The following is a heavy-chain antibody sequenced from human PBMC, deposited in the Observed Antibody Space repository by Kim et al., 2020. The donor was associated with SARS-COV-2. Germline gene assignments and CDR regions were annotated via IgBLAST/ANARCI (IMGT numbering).Heavy chain of an antibody. CDR1: GFNFDDYA. J-gene: IGHJ6*02. CDR3: AKWEGDRTGYYYHGLDV. CDR2: ISGDGRKT. Sequence: GWSLRLSCAASGFNFDDYAMHWVRQAPGKGLEWVSLISGDGRKTYYAGSVRGRFTISRDNTRNSLYLQMNNLRNEDTALYYCAKWEGDRTGYYYHGLDVWGQGTTVTISS. D-gene: IGHD3-9*01. V-gene: IGHV3-43*02.